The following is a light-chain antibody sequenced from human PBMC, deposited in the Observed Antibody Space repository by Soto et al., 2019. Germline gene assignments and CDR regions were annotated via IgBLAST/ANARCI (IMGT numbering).Light chain of an antibody. CDR2: DVS. J-gene: IGLJ1*01. CDR3: SSYTSSSTRV. CDR1: SSDVGGYNY. V-gene: IGLV2-14*01. Sequence: QSVLTQPASVSGSPGQSITISCTGTSSDVGGYNYVSWYQQHPGKAPKLMIYDVSNRPSGVSNRFSGSKSANTASLTISGRQAEDEADYYCSSYTSSSTRVFGSGTKLTVL.